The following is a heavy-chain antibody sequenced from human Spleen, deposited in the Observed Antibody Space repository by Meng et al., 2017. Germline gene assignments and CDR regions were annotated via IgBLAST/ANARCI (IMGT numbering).Heavy chain of an antibody. CDR3: ARDHFGLGWLGEFWLDP. Sequence: QVALGQSGAEVKKPGASVKVSCKASGYTFTGYYMHWVRQAPGQGLEWMGRINPNSGGTNYAQNFQGRVTMTRDTPINTAYLELSSLRYDDTALYYCARDHFGLGWLGEFWLDPWGQGTLVTVSS. D-gene: IGHD3-10*01. V-gene: IGHV1-2*06. CDR2: INPNSGGT. J-gene: IGHJ5*02. CDR1: GYTFTGYY.